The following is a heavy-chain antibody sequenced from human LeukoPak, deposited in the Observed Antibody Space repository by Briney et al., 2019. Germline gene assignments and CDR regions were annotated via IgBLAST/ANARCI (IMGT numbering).Heavy chain of an antibody. V-gene: IGHV4-4*02. D-gene: IGHD3-10*01. Sequence: PSETLSLTCAVSGGSISSSNWWSWVRQPPGKGLEWIGEIYHSGSTNYNPSLKSRVTISVDKSKNQFSLKLSSVIAADTAVYYCARVWFRLGRYFDYWGQGTLVTVSS. CDR3: ARVWFRLGRYFDY. CDR1: GGSISSSNW. J-gene: IGHJ4*02. CDR2: IYHSGST.